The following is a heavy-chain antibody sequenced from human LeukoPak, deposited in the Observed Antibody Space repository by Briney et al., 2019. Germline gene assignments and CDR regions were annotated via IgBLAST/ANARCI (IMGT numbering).Heavy chain of an antibody. V-gene: IGHV4-59*08. Sequence: SETLSLTCTVSGGSISSYYWSWLRQPPGEGLEWIGYIYYSGSTNYNPSLKSRVTISVDTSKNQFSLKLSSVTAADTAVYYCARVLAVGHRYFDYWGQGTLVTVPS. CDR3: ARVLAVGHRYFDY. D-gene: IGHD6-19*01. CDR2: IYYSGST. CDR1: GGSISSYY. J-gene: IGHJ4*02.